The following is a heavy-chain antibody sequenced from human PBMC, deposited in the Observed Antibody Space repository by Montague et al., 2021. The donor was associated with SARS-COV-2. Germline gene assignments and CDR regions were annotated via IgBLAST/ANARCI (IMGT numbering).Heavy chain of an antibody. CDR1: GFTVSSNY. CDR2: IYSGGST. J-gene: IGHJ4*02. D-gene: IGHD1-14*01. CDR3: AREALPPGSFDY. V-gene: IGHV3-53*01. Sequence: SLRLSCAASGFTVSSNYMSWVRQAPVKGLEWVSVIYSGGSTYYAXSGKGRFTISRDNSKNTLYLQMNSLRAEDTAVYYCAREALPPGSFDYWGQGTLVTISS.